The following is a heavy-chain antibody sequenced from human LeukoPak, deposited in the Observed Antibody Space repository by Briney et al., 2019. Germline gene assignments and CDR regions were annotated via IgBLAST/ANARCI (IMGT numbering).Heavy chain of an antibody. CDR1: GGSISSGSYY. Sequence: SETLSLTCTVSGGSISSGSYYWSWIRQPAGKGLEWIGRIYTSGSTNYNPSLKSRVTISVDTSKNQFSLKLSSVTAADTAVYYCARTGLNWNRFDYWGQGTLVTVSS. J-gene: IGHJ4*02. D-gene: IGHD1-1*01. CDR3: ARTGLNWNRFDY. V-gene: IGHV4-61*02. CDR2: IYTSGST.